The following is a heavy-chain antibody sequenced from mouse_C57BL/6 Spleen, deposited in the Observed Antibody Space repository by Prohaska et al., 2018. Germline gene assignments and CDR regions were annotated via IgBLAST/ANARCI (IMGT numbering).Heavy chain of an antibody. D-gene: IGHD2-5*01. Sequence: FQLQQPAAAHVMPEVSVKLSCKASGYTFISYWRHWVKQTLGHCLVWIVELDPSQSYNNYNQKFKGKATLTVDKSASTAYMQLSSLTSEDSAVYYCARRKIVSNYGYYAMDYWGQGTSVTVSS. J-gene: IGHJ4*01. CDR3: ARRKIVSNYGYYAMDY. CDR1: GYTFISYW. CDR2: LDPSQSYN. V-gene: IGHV1-69*01.